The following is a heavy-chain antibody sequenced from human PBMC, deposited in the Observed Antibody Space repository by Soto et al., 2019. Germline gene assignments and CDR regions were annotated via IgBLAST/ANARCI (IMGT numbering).Heavy chain of an antibody. D-gene: IGHD3-22*01. CDR1: GFTFSSYA. J-gene: IGHJ4*02. CDR3: ARDSDYDSSGYYYSPLDY. Sequence: VQLVESGGGLVQPGGSLRLSCAAFGFTFSSYAMHWVRQAPGKGLEWVAVISYDGSNKYYADSVKGRFTISRDNSKNTLYLQMNSLRAEDTAVYYCARDSDYDSSGYYYSPLDYWGQGTLVTVSS. V-gene: IGHV3-30-3*01. CDR2: ISYDGSNK.